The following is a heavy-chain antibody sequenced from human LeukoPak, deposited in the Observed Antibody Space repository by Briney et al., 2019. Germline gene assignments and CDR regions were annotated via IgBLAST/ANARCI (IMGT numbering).Heavy chain of an antibody. CDR3: ARTAMGDYVRFPNDY. Sequence: GGSLRLSCAASGFTLSIFAMHWVRQAQGKGLEWVAVISYDGSNKYYADSVKGRFTISKDNSKNTLYLQMNSLRAEDMALYYCARTAMGDYVRFPNDYWGQGTLVTVSS. CDR2: ISYDGSNK. J-gene: IGHJ4*02. D-gene: IGHD4-17*01. CDR1: GFTLSIFA. V-gene: IGHV3-30*04.